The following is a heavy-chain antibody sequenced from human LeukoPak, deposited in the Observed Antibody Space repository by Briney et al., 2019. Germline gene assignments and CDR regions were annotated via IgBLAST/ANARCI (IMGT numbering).Heavy chain of an antibody. J-gene: IGHJ5*02. CDR2: IKPNIGAT. V-gene: IGHV1-2*02. CDR3: TLFNH. CDR1: GYTFTGHD. Sequence: GASVKVSCKASGYTFTGHDIHRVRQAPGQGPEWMGWIKPNIGATYYVQKFQGRVTMTRDTSISTAYMELSRLKSDDTAVYYCTLFNHWGQGTLVTVSS.